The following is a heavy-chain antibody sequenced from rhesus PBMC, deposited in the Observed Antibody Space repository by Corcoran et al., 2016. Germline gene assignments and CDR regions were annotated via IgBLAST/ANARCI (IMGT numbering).Heavy chain of an antibody. CDR1: GGSISSSY. CDR2: IYGSGSST. CDR3: ASGGYGSYLTTDYFDY. Sequence: QLQLQESGPGLVKPSETLSVTCAVSGGSISSSYWSWIRQAPGKGLEWFWYIYGSGSSTNYNPSLKSRVHLSVDTSKNQLSLKLSSVTAADTAVYYCASGGYGSYLTTDYFDYWGQGVLVTVSS. V-gene: IGHV4-169*02. D-gene: IGHD4-4*01. J-gene: IGHJ4*01.